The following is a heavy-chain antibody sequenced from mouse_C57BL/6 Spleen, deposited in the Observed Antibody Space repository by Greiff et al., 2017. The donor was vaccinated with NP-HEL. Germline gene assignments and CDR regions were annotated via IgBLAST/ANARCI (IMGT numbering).Heavy chain of an antibody. CDR3: AREGYSRGAMDY. Sequence: EVQGVESGGGLVKPGGSLKLSCAASGFTFSSYTMSWVRQTPEKRLEWVATISGGGGNTYYPDSVKGRFTISRDNAKNTLYLQMSSLRSEDTALYYCAREGYSRGAMDYWGQGTSVTVSS. J-gene: IGHJ4*01. CDR2: ISGGGGNT. V-gene: IGHV5-9*01. CDR1: GFTFSSYT. D-gene: IGHD2-5*01.